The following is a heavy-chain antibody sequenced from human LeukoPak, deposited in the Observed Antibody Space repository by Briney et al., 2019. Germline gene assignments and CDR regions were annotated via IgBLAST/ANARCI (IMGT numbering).Heavy chain of an antibody. J-gene: IGHJ4*02. Sequence: SETLSLTCTVSGGSISSYYWSWIRQPPGKGLEWIGYIYYSGSTNYNPSLRSRVTISVDTSKNQFSLKLSSVTAADTAVYYCASSPIVGATGFFDYWGQGTLVTVSS. D-gene: IGHD1-26*01. V-gene: IGHV4-59*08. CDR2: IYYSGST. CDR3: ASSPIVGATGFFDY. CDR1: GGSISSYY.